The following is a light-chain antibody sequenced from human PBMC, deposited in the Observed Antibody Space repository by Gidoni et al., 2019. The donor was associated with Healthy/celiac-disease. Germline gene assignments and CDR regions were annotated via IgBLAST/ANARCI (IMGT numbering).Light chain of an antibody. CDR3: QQSYSTPLT. Sequence: DTPLTQSPSSLSASVGDRFTITCRASQSISSYLNWYQQKPGKAPKLLIYAASSLQSGVPSRFSGSGSGTDFTLTISSLQPEDFATYYCQQSYSTPLTFGGXTKVEIK. V-gene: IGKV1-39*01. J-gene: IGKJ4*01. CDR1: QSISSY. CDR2: AAS.